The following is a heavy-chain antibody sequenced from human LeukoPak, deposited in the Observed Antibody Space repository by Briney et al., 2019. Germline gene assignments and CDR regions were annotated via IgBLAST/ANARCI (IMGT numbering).Heavy chain of an antibody. CDR2: ISSSGSTI. J-gene: IGHJ4*02. CDR1: GFTFSDYY. Sequence: PGGSLRLSCAASGFTFSDYYMSWIRQAPGKGLEWVSYISSSGSTIYNADSVKGRFTISRDNTKNSLYLQMNSLRAEDTAVYYCARDQVTIFGVVTPNFDYWGQGTLVTVSS. D-gene: IGHD3-3*01. V-gene: IGHV3-11*04. CDR3: ARDQVTIFGVVTPNFDY.